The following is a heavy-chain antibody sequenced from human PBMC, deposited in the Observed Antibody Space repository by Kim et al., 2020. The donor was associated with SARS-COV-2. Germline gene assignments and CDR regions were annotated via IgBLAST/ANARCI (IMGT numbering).Heavy chain of an antibody. CDR3: AKGYYDSFLDY. CDR1: GFTFSSYG. J-gene: IGHJ4*02. CDR2: IWYDGSNK. D-gene: IGHD3-22*01. V-gene: IGHV3-33*06. Sequence: GGSLRLSCAASGFTFSSYGMHWVRQAPGKGLEWVAVIWYDGSNKYYADSVKGRFTISRDNSKNTLYLQMNSLRAEDTAVYYCAKGYYDSFLDYWGQGTLVTVSS.